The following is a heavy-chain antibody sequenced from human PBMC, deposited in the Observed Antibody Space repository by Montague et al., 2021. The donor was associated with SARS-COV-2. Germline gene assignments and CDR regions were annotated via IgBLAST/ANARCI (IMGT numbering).Heavy chain of an antibody. CDR1: GFTSSSYA. CDR3: AKDLHYDILTGYWDY. V-gene: IGHV3-23*01. D-gene: IGHD3-9*01. CDR2: ISGSGGST. Sequence: SLRLSCAASGFTSSSYAMSWVRQAPGKGLEWVSAISGSGGSTYYADSVKGRFTISRDNSKNTLYLQMNSLRAEDTAVYYCAKDLHYDILTGYWDYWGQGTLVTVSS. J-gene: IGHJ4*02.